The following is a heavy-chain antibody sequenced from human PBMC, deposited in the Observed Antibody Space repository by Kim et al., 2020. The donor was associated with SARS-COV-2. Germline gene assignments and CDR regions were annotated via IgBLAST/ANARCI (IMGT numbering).Heavy chain of an antibody. V-gene: IGHV1-3*01. Sequence: ASVKVSCKASGYTFTSYCLHWVRQAPGQSLEWMGWIDVANTNTHYSENFQGRVTISRDTSATTVYIELSSLRSEDTAVYYCARDGRSVDYYFDYRGQGTLVTVSS. CDR3: ARDGRSVDYYFDY. J-gene: IGHJ4*02. CDR1: GYTFTSYC. CDR2: IDVANTNT.